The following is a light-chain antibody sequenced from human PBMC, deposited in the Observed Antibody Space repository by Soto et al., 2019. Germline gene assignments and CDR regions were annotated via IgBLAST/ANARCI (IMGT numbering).Light chain of an antibody. V-gene: IGLV2-14*03. Sequence: QSALTQPASVSGSPGQSITISCTGTSSDIGGYNFVSWYQQYPGKAPKLLIYDVRNRPSGISNRFSGSKSDNTASLTISGLQAEDEADYYCNSYRAISTYVFGTGTKVNVL. CDR3: NSYRAISTYV. CDR2: DVR. CDR1: SSDIGGYNF. J-gene: IGLJ1*01.